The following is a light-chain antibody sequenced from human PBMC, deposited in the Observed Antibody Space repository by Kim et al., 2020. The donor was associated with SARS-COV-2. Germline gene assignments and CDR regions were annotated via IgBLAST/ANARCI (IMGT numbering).Light chain of an antibody. Sequence: GGRVTITCRASRNVSSWLVWYQQKPGKAPKLLIYDASSLENGVPSRFSGSGSGTEFTLTISSLQPDDFATYYCQQYNNYSITFGGGTKVDIK. V-gene: IGKV1-5*01. J-gene: IGKJ4*01. CDR3: QQYNNYSIT. CDR2: DAS. CDR1: RNVSSW.